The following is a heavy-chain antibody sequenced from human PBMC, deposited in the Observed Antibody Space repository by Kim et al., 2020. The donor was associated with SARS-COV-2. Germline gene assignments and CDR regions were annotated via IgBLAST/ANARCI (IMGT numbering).Heavy chain of an antibody. Sequence: GGSLRLSCGASGFTFSTYTMNWVRQAPGKGLEWISSISSGGKIIYYADSVKGRFTISRDNAKTSLSLRMNSLKAEDTAIYFCARDGSSSLRDYGMDVWG. V-gene: IGHV3-48*04. CDR3: ARDGSSSLRDYGMDV. J-gene: IGHJ6*02. CDR2: ISSGGKII. CDR1: GFTFSTYT. D-gene: IGHD6-6*01.